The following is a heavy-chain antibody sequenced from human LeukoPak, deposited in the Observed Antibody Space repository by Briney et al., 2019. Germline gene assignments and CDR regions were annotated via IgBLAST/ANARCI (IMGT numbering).Heavy chain of an antibody. CDR3: ARVGHCSSTSCYHYYYYYGMDV. D-gene: IGHD2-2*01. Sequence: GGSLRLSCAASGFTFSSYWMHWVRQAPGKGLVWVSRINSDGSSTSYADSVKGRFTISRDNAKNTLYLQMSSLRAEDTAVYYCARVGHCSSTSCYHYYYYYGMDVWGKGTTVTVSS. CDR2: INSDGSST. CDR1: GFTFSSYW. V-gene: IGHV3-74*01. J-gene: IGHJ6*04.